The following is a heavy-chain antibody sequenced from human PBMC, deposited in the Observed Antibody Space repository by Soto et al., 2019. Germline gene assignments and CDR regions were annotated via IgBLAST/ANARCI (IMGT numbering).Heavy chain of an antibody. Sequence: ASVKVSCKASGYTFTGYYMHWVRQAPGQGLEWMGWINPDSGGTNYAQKFQGRVTMTRDTSISTAYMELSRLRSDDTAVYYCARAEDRSRYYGMDVWGQGTTVTVSS. CDR1: GYTFTGYY. V-gene: IGHV1-2*02. CDR3: ARAEDRSRYYGMDV. J-gene: IGHJ6*02. CDR2: INPDSGGT.